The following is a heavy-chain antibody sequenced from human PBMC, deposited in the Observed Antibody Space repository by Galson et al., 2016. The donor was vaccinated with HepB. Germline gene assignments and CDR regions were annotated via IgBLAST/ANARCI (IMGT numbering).Heavy chain of an antibody. CDR3: ARVLPAFHFDYYYYMDV. CDR1: GGSISTYY. J-gene: IGHJ6*03. Sequence: ETLSLTCTVSGGSISTYYWSWVRQPPGKGLEWIGCIYYSGSTNFNHSLKGRSTISVDTSKNPVSLRLSSVTAADTAVYYCARVLPAFHFDYYYYMDVWGQGTTVTVSS. V-gene: IGHV4-59*01. CDR2: IYYSGST. D-gene: IGHD2-15*01.